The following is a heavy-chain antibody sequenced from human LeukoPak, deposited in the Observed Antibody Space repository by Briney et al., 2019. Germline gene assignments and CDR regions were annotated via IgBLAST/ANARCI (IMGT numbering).Heavy chain of an antibody. CDR3: AGDPYCGGDCYSNYFDY. V-gene: IGHV1-2*02. CDR2: INPNSGGT. D-gene: IGHD2-21*02. Sequence: GASVKVSCKASGYTFTGYYMHWVRQAPGQGLEWMGWINPNSGGTNYAQKFQGRVTMTRDTSISTAYMELSRLRSDDTAVYYCAGDPYCGGDCYSNYFDYWGQGTLVTVSS. J-gene: IGHJ4*02. CDR1: GYTFTGYY.